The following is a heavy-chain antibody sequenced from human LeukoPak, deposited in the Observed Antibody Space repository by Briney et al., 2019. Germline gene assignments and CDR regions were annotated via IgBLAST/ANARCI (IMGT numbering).Heavy chain of an antibody. CDR1: GYSFSNYW. J-gene: IGHJ4*02. Sequence: GESLKISCKGSGYSFSNYWIGWVRQMPGKGLEWMGIIYPDDSDTRFSPSFQGQVTISADKSITTAYLQWSSLKASDTAMYYCARLDGNNYFSLDYWGQGTLVTVSS. D-gene: IGHD5-24*01. CDR2: IYPDDSDT. CDR3: ARLDGNNYFSLDY. V-gene: IGHV5-51*01.